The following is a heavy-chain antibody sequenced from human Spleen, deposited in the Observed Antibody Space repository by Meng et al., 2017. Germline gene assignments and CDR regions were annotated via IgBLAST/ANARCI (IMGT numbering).Heavy chain of an antibody. CDR3: AKSGPRHRYYFDY. CDR2: IWYDGSNE. V-gene: IGHV3-33*06. J-gene: IGHJ4*02. D-gene: IGHD2-21*01. CDR1: GFTFTSYG. Sequence: GGSLRLSCAASGFTFTSYGMHWVRQAPGKGLEWLAVIWYDGSNEYYADSAKGRFTLSRDNSKNTLYLQMNSLRAEDTAVYYCAKSGPRHRYYFDYWGQGTLVTVSS.